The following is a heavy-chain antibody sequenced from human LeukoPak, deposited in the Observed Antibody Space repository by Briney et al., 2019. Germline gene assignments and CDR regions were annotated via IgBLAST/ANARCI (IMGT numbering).Heavy chain of an antibody. J-gene: IGHJ6*02. CDR3: ARVGNDPYYYYGMDV. V-gene: IGHV3-53*01. CDR1: GVTVSSNY. CDR2: IYSGGST. Sequence: GGSLRLSCAASGVTVSSNYMSWVRQAPGKGLEWVSVIYSGGSTDYADSVKGRFTISRDNSKNTLYLQMNSLRAEDTAVYYCARVGNDPYYYYGMDVCGQGTTVTVSS. D-gene: IGHD1-1*01.